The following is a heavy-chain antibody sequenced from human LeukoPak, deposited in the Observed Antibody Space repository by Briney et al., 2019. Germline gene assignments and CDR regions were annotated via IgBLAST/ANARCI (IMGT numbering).Heavy chain of an antibody. CDR3: ARVKGSYEAVTG. D-gene: IGHD5-18*01. J-gene: IGHJ4*02. CDR2: INPTSGGT. V-gene: IGHV1-2*02. Sequence: ASVKVSCKASGYTFTGYYMHWVRQAPGQGLEWMGWINPTSGGTNYAQKFQGRVTMTRDTSISTAYMELSRLRSDDTAVYYCARVKGSYEAVTGWGQGTLVTVSS. CDR1: GYTFTGYY.